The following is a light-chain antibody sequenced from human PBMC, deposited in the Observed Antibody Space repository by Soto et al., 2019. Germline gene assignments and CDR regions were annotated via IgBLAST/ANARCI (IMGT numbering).Light chain of an antibody. V-gene: IGLV2-8*01. CDR2: DVS. Sequence: QSALTQSPSASGSPGQSVTISCTGTSSDIGGYNSVSWYQQHPGKAPKVMIYDVSKRPSGVPDRFSGSKSGHTASLTVSALQAEDEADYYCSSYTDRNNLVFGTGTKVTVL. J-gene: IGLJ1*01. CDR1: SSDIGGYNS. CDR3: SSYTDRNNLV.